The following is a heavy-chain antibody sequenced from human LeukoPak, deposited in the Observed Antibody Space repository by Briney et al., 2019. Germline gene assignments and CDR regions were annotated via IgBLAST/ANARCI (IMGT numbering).Heavy chain of an antibody. V-gene: IGHV4-39*01. CDR2: IYYSGST. Sequence: SETLSLTCTVSGGSSSSSSYYWGWIRQPPGKGLEWIGSIYYSGSTYYNPSLKSRVTISVDTSKNQFSLKLSSVTAADTAVYYRANYYSSSYDIDYWGQGTLVTVSS. CDR1: GGSSSSSSYY. J-gene: IGHJ4*02. D-gene: IGHD6-6*01. CDR3: ANYYSSSYDIDY.